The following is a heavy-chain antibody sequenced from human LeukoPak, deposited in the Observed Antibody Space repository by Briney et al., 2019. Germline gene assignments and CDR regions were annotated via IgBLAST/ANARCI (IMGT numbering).Heavy chain of an antibody. CDR2: INPNSGGT. CDR1: GYTFTGYY. V-gene: IGHV1-2*02. D-gene: IGHD5-12*01. J-gene: IGHJ1*01. CDR3: ASLGYCGYPGSKYFQH. Sequence: ASVKVSCKASGYTFTGYYMHWVRQAPGQGLEWMGWINPNSGGTNYAQKFQGRVTMTRDTSISTAYMELSRLRSDDTAVYYCASLGYCGYPGSKYFQHWGQGTLVTVSS.